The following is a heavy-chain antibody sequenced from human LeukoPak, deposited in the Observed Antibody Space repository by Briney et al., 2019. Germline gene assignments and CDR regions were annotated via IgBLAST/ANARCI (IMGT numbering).Heavy chain of an antibody. CDR2: ISYDGINK. D-gene: IGHD4-17*01. J-gene: IGHJ4*02. Sequence: GGSLRLSCTASGFSFSGYALHWVRQAPGKGLEWVTLISYDGINKNYADSVKGRFTISRDNSKNTLYLQMNSLRDEDTAVYYCARVDYGDYGFDYWGQGTLVTVSS. CDR3: ARVDYGDYGFDY. CDR1: GFSFSGYA. V-gene: IGHV3-30-3*01.